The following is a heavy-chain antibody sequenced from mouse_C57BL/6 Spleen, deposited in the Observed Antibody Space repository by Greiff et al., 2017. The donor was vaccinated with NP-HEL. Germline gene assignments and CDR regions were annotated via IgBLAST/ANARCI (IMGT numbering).Heavy chain of an antibody. J-gene: IGHJ1*03. CDR2: ISNGGGST. CDR1: GFTFSDYY. Sequence: EVQGVESGGGLVQPGGSLKLSCAASGFTFSDYYMYWVRQTPEKRLEWVAYISNGGGSTYYPDTVKGRFTISRDNAKNTLYLQMSRLKSEDTAMYYCARHWNYGSSYWYFDVWGTGTTVTVSS. CDR3: ARHWNYGSSYWYFDV. V-gene: IGHV5-12*01. D-gene: IGHD1-1*01.